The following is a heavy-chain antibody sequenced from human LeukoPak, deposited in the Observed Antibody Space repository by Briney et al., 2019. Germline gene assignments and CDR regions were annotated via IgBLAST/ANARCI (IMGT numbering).Heavy chain of an antibody. CDR1: GGSISTGSYH. V-gene: IGHV4-61*02. D-gene: IGHD6-6*01. CDR2: MYTSGST. J-gene: IGHJ6*03. CDR3: ARGHSTSLNMDV. Sequence: SETLSLTCTVSGGSISTGSYHWSWIRQPAGKGLEWIGRMYTSGSTNYNPSLRSRVTISVDTSKNQFSLKLSSVTAADTAVYYCARGHSTSLNMDVWGKGTTVTVSS.